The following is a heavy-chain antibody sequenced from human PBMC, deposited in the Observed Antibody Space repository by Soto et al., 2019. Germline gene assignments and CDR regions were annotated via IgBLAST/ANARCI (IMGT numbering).Heavy chain of an antibody. J-gene: IGHJ4*02. CDR2: ISAYNGNT. CDR3: SRGLYRRGTYYAFDN. Sequence: QVPLVQSGPEVKKPGASVKVSCKTSGYTPTNYDIGWVRQAPGQGLEYMGWISAYNGNTNYARKLQDRVTLTTDTSTRTAYMQLRSMQSDDTAVYYCSRGLYRRGTYYAFDNWGQGTPVTVSS. CDR1: GYTPTNYD. D-gene: IGHD1-26*01. V-gene: IGHV1-18*01.